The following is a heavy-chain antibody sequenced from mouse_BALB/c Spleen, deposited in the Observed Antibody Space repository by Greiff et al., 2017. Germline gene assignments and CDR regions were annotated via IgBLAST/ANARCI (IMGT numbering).Heavy chain of an antibody. CDR1: GFTFSSYA. CDR3: ARRDDYALFDY. V-gene: IGHV5-6-5*01. D-gene: IGHD2-4*01. J-gene: IGHJ2*01. Sequence: EVQLVESGGGLVKPGGSLKLSCAASGFTFSSYAMSWVRQTPEKRLEWVASISSGGSTYYPDSVKGRFTISRDNARNILYLQMSSLRSEDTAMYYCARRDDYALFDYWGQGTTLTVSS. CDR2: ISSGGST.